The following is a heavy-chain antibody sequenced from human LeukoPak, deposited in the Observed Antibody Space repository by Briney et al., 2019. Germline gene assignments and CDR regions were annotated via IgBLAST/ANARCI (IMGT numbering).Heavy chain of an antibody. Sequence: SVKVSCKASGGTFSSYALSWVRQAPGQGLAWMGRIIPIFGTANYAQKFQGRVTITTDESTSTAYMELSSLRSEDTAVYYCARDLRAAGPFDYWGQGTLVTVSS. V-gene: IGHV1-69*05. CDR2: IIPIFGTA. CDR1: GGTFSSYA. J-gene: IGHJ4*02. D-gene: IGHD6-13*01. CDR3: ARDLRAAGPFDY.